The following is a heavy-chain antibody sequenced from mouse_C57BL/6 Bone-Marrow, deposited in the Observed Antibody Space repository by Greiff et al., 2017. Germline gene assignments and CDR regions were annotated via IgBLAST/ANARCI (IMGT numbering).Heavy chain of an antibody. D-gene: IGHD4-1*01. CDR3: AKPLGGTFDY. CDR2: IYPGSGST. Sequence: QVQLQQPGAELVKPGASVKMSCKASGYTFTSYWITWVKQRPGQGLEWIGDIYPGSGSTNYNEKFKSKATLTVDTSSSTDYMQRSSLTSEDSAVYYCAKPLGGTFDYWGQGTTLTVSS. V-gene: IGHV1-55*01. J-gene: IGHJ2*01. CDR1: GYTFTSYW.